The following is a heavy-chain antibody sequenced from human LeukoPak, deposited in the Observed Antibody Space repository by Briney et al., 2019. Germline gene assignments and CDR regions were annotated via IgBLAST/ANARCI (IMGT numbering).Heavy chain of an antibody. CDR3: AKDRGYSSSFFEI. Sequence: GGSLRLPCAASGFIFDDYAMHWVRQAPGKGLEWVSGISWNSGKIDYADSVKSRFTISRDNAKNSLYLQMNSLRVEDMALYDCAKDRGYSSSFFEIWGQGTLVTVSS. J-gene: IGHJ4*02. CDR2: ISWNSGKI. CDR1: GFIFDDYA. V-gene: IGHV3-9*03. D-gene: IGHD6-13*01.